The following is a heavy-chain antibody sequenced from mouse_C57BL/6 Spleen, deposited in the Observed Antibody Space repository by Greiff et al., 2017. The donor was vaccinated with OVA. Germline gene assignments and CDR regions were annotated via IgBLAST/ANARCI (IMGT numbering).Heavy chain of an antibody. J-gene: IGHJ3*01. CDR3: ARHERNGYDGAWFAY. Sequence: LQESGPGLVAPSQSLSITCTVSGFSLTSYGVHWVRQPPGKGLEWLVVIWSDGSTTYNSALKSRLSISKDNSKSQVYLKMNSLQTDDTAMYYCARHERNGYDGAWFAYWGQGTLVTVSA. D-gene: IGHD2-2*01. CDR1: GFSLTSYG. CDR2: IWSDGST. V-gene: IGHV2-6-1*01.